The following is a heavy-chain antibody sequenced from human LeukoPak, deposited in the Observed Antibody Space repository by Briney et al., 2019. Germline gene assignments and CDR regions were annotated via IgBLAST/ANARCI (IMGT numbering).Heavy chain of an antibody. Sequence: PSQTLCLTCTVSGGSISSGGYYWSWIRQHPGKGLEWIGYIYYSGSTYYNPSLKSRVTISVDTSKNQFSLKLSSVTAADTAVYYCARDRFGDYYFDYWGQGTLVTVSS. V-gene: IGHV4-31*03. CDR1: GGSISSGGYY. CDR3: ARDRFGDYYFDY. D-gene: IGHD3-10*01. CDR2: IYYSGST. J-gene: IGHJ4*02.